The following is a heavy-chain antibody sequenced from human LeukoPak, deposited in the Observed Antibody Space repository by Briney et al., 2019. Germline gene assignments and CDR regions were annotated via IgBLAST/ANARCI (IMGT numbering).Heavy chain of an antibody. CDR3: ARGQTVRRSPFDP. CDR2: IYPGDSDT. D-gene: IGHD1-14*01. Sequence: GESLKISCKGSGYSFTSYWIGWVRQMPGKGLEWMGIIYPGDSDTRYSPSFQGQVTISADKSISTAYMELSSLRSEDTAVYYCARGQTVRRSPFDPWGQGTLVTVSS. CDR1: GYSFTSYW. V-gene: IGHV5-51*01. J-gene: IGHJ5*02.